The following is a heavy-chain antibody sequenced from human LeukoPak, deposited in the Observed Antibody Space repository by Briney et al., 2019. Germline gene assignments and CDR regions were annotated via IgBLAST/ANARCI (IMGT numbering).Heavy chain of an antibody. V-gene: IGHV3-33*06. CDR2: IWHDRSDTYGSNK. CDR3: AKDGNCGGDCYGWFDP. D-gene: IGHD2-21*02. J-gene: IGHJ5*02. CDR1: GFMFSRSD. Sequence: PGKSLRLPCAASGFMFSRSDIHWVRQAPGKGLEWVAVIWHDRSDTYGSNKYYADSVKGRFTISRDNSKNTVYLQMNSLRVEDTAVYYCAKDGNCGGDCYGWFDPWGQGALVTVSS.